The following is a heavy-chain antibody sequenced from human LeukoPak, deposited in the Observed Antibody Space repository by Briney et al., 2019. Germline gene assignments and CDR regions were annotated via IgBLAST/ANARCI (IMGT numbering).Heavy chain of an antibody. J-gene: IGHJ3*02. CDR1: GGSFGHYW. V-gene: IGHV4-34*01. D-gene: IGHD3-10*01. CDR2: INHSGST. CDR3: ARITWDASGAWDFDI. Sequence: SETLSLTCAVYGGSFGHYWWSWTRQPPGKGLEWIGEINHSGSTNYKSSLKSRVTISADTSKKQFSLRLTSATAADTAVYYCARITWDASGAWDFDIWGQGTMVTVSS.